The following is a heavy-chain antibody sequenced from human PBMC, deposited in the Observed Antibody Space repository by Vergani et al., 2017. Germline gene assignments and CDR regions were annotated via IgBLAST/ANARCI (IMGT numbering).Heavy chain of an antibody. CDR3: GRGSDNYN. D-gene: IGHD5-24*01. V-gene: IGHV3-23*01. Sequence: EVQLLQSEGAVVQPGGSLRLSCVASGFTFSSHAMSWVRQGPGKGLEWVSGIKNTGDSTHYADSVKGRFTISRDNSKNTLYVQMNSLRVEDTAVYYCGRGSDNYNGGKGTLVTVSS. J-gene: IGHJ4*02. CDR1: GFTFSSHA. CDR2: IKNTGDST.